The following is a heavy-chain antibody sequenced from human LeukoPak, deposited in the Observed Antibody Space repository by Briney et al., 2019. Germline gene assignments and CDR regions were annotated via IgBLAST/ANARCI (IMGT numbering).Heavy chain of an antibody. D-gene: IGHD3-22*01. Sequence: GGSLRLSCAASGFTFSSYAMSWVRQAPGKGLEWVSVISGSGGSTYYADSVKGRFTISRDNFKNTLYLQMNGLRAEDTAVYYCAKDNVVVITTGVFVDYWGQGTLVTVSS. CDR3: AKDNVVVITTGVFVDY. CDR2: ISGSGGST. V-gene: IGHV3-23*01. CDR1: GFTFSSYA. J-gene: IGHJ4*02.